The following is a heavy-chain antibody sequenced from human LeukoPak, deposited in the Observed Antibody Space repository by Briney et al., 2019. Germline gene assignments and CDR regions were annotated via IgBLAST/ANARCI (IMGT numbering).Heavy chain of an antibody. CDR2: IDPSYSYT. V-gene: IGHV5-10-1*01. D-gene: IGHD3-10*01. CDR1: GYSFTSYW. Sequence: GESLRISCNGSGYSFTSYWISWVRQMPGKGLEWMGRIDPSYSYTNYSPSFQVHVTISADKSISTAYLQWSSLKASDPGMYYCARVMGYYGSGSSPYGMDVWGKGTTVTVSS. J-gene: IGHJ6*04. CDR3: ARVMGYYGSGSSPYGMDV.